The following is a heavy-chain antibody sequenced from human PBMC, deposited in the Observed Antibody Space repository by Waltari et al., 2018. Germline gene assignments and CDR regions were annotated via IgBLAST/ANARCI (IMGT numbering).Heavy chain of an antibody. V-gene: IGHV3-7*01. J-gene: IGHJ6*02. Sequence: EVQLVESGGGLVQSGDSLRLSCAASGFSFSSYWMNWVRQTPGKGLGWVANIKEEGGEKYYVDSVKGRFTISRDNAKNSLYLQMNSLRVEDTAVYFCASVQRRWSMDVWGQGTTVTVSS. CDR2: IKEEGGEK. CDR3: ASVQRRWSMDV. D-gene: IGHD6-25*01. CDR1: GFSFSSYW.